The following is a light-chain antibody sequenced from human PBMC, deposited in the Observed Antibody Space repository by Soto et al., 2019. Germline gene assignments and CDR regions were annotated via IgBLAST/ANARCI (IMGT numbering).Light chain of an antibody. J-gene: IGKJ1*01. CDR1: QTINNY. CDR2: GAS. V-gene: IGKV1-39*01. Sequence: DIQMTQSPSSLSASVGDRVTITCRASQTINNYVSRYQQKPGQAPKSLIYGASTLQRGVPTRFSGSGSGTDFTLTINSLQPVDSAIYYCQQSANIPRTFGQGTKVEI. CDR3: QQSANIPRT.